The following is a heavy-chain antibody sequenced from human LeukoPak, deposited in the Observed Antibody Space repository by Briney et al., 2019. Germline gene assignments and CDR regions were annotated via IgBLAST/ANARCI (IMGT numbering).Heavy chain of an antibody. J-gene: IGHJ6*02. CDR3: ARDMYGDYSGMDV. Sequence: PGRSLRLSCAASGFVFSACAMHWVRQAPAKGLEWVAVISYDGNNQYYADSVKGRFTISRDNSKNTLYLQMNSLRTEDTAVYYCARDMYGDYSGMDVWGQGTTVTVSS. D-gene: IGHD4-17*01. V-gene: IGHV3-30-3*01. CDR1: GFVFSACA. CDR2: ISYDGNNQ.